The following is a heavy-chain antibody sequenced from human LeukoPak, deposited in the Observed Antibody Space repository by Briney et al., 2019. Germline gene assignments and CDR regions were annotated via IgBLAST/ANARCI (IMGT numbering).Heavy chain of an antibody. CDR2: ISSTSRAI. D-gene: IGHD2-2*01. CDR1: GLPFSTYG. CDR3: SREMPEGWFDP. Sequence: GGSLRLSCAASGLPFSTYGMHWVRQAPGKGLEWLAYISSTSRAIYYADSVRGRFTISRDNANNSLNLQLNSLRAEDTAVYYCSREMPEGWFDPWGQGTLVTVSS. V-gene: IGHV3-48*01. J-gene: IGHJ5*02.